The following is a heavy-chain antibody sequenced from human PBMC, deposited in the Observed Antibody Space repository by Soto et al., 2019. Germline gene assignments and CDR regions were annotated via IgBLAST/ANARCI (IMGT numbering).Heavy chain of an antibody. D-gene: IGHD3-10*01. V-gene: IGHV3-23*01. J-gene: IGHJ4*02. CDR1: GFAFSNFA. CDR3: AKPYGPPAFDY. Sequence: GGSLRLSCAVSGFAFSNFAMSWVRQAPGKGLEWVAAIVSGSGDRMYYADSGKGRYTISRDHSKNKLYLEMNSLRVEDTALYYCAKPYGPPAFDYWGQGTLVTVSS. CDR2: IVSGSGDRM.